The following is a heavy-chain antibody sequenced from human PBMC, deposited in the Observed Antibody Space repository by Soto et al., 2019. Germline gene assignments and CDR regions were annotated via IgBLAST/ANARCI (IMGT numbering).Heavy chain of an antibody. Sequence: QVQLVQSGAEVKKPGSSVKVSCKASGGTFSSYAISWVRQAPGQGLEWMGGIIPIFDTANYAQKFQGRVTITADESXXTXYXXPSSLRSEDTAVYYCARHDCISSSCYYYYYYGMDVWGQGTTVTVSS. V-gene: IGHV1-69*12. CDR3: ARHDCISSSCYYYYYYGMDV. CDR1: GGTFSSYA. J-gene: IGHJ6*02. CDR2: IIPIFDTA. D-gene: IGHD2-2*01.